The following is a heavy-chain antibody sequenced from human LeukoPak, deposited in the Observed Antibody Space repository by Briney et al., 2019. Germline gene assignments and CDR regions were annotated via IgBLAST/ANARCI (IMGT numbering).Heavy chain of an antibody. D-gene: IGHD3/OR15-3a*01. CDR1: GFTFSSYA. CDR2: IRGSGTDT. CDR3: AKRNDFGSHHVMPADN. V-gene: IGHV3-23*01. J-gene: IGHJ4*02. Sequence: PGGSLRLSCAASGFTFSSYAMSWVRQAPGKGLEWVSVIRGSGTDTYYADSVKGRFTISRDNSKNTLYLKMDSLRVEGTAVYYCAKRNDFGSHHVMPADNWGQGTLVTVSS.